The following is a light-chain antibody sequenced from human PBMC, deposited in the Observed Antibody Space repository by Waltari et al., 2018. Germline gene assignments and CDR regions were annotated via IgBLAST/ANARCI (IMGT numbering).Light chain of an antibody. CDR1: QSVSSN. V-gene: IGKV3-15*01. CDR3: QQYNNWPPV. Sequence: EIVMPQSPATLSVSPGERATLSCRASQSVSSNLAWYQQKPGQAPRLLIYGASTRATGIPARFSGSGSGTEFTLTISSLQSEDFAVYYCQQYNNWPPVFGGGTKVEIK. J-gene: IGKJ4*01. CDR2: GAS.